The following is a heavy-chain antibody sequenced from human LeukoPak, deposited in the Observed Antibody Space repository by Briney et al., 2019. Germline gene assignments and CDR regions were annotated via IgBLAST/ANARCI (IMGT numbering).Heavy chain of an antibody. Sequence: GGSLRLSCAASGFTFSGYSMSWVRQAPGKGLEWVANVNQDGSNKNYVDSVKGRFTISRDNAKNSLYLQMNSLRAEDTAVYYCSRILGANECVAWGGEETLVTVS. CDR3: SRILGANECVAW. CDR1: GFTFSGYS. CDR2: VNQDGSNK. V-gene: IGHV3-7*03. D-gene: IGHD4/OR15-4a*01. J-gene: IGHJ4*02.